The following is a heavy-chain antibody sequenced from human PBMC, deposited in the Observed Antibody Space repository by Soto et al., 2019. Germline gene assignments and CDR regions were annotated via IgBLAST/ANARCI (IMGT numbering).Heavy chain of an antibody. V-gene: IGHV3-15*01. Sequence: EVQLMESGGGLVKPGGSLRLSCAASGITFNRGWMSWVRQAPGKGLEWVGRIRSNSEGGPTDYAAPVNGRFTISRDDSRNTVYLRMNSLKTEDTAVYYCTAYTPDCWSGPFDYWGQGTLVTVSS. CDR1: GITFNRGW. J-gene: IGHJ4*02. D-gene: IGHD3-3*01. CDR2: IRSNSEGGPT. CDR3: TAYTPDCWSGPFDY.